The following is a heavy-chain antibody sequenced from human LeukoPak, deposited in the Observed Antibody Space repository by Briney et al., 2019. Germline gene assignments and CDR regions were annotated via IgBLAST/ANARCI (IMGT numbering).Heavy chain of an antibody. J-gene: IGHJ4*02. CDR2: IYSGGST. CDR1: GSTVNTNY. Sequence: GESLRLSCEASGSTVNTNYMSWVRQAPGKGLEWVSMIYSGGSTFYADSVKGRFTISRDSSENTLYLQMNSLRAEDTAVYYCARLYLPATRFDYWGQGTLVTVSS. CDR3: ARLYLPATRFDY. V-gene: IGHV3-53*01. D-gene: IGHD5-24*01.